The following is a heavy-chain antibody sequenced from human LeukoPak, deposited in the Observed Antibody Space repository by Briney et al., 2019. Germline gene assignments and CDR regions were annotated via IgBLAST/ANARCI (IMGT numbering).Heavy chain of an antibody. Sequence: GRSLRLSCAASGFTFSSFGMHWVRQAPGKGLEWVAVIWYDGTNKYYADSVKGRFTISRDNSKNTLYLQMNSLRAEDTAVYYCAKLGRYCSGGSCSHFDYWGQGTLVTVSS. V-gene: IGHV3-33*06. D-gene: IGHD2-15*01. CDR3: AKLGRYCSGGSCSHFDY. J-gene: IGHJ4*02. CDR2: IWYDGTNK. CDR1: GFTFSSFG.